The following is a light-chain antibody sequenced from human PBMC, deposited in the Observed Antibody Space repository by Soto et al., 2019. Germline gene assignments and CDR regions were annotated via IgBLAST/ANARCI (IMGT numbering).Light chain of an antibody. CDR1: QSLLYSSNNENS. CDR3: QQYYTTLYT. J-gene: IGKJ2*01. CDR2: WAS. V-gene: IGKV4-1*01. Sequence: DIVMTQSPDSLAVSLGERATINCKSSQSLLYSSNNENSLAWFQQRPGQPPKLLIYWASTRESGVPDRFSGSGSGTDFPLTISSLQAEDVAVYYCQQYYTTLYTFGQGTKLEIK.